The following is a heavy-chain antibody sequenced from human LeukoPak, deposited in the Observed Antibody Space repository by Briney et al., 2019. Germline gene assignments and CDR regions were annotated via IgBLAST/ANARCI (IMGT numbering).Heavy chain of an antibody. CDR1: GGSISSHY. CDR3: ARELWFVNAPGSWFDP. CDR2: LYYSGST. V-gene: IGHV4-59*11. J-gene: IGHJ5*02. D-gene: IGHD3-10*01. Sequence: PTETLSLTCTVSGGSISSHYWSWIRQPPGEGLGWIGHLYYSGSTNYNPSLKSRVTRSVDTSKNQFSLKLSSVTAADTAVYYCARELWFVNAPGSWFDPWGQGTLVTVSS.